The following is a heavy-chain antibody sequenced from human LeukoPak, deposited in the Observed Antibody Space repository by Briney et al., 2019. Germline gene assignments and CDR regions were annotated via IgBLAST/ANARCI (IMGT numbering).Heavy chain of an antibody. CDR3: AGLVGRYSSGLYYYYFDY. CDR1: GDSINSLDL. J-gene: IGHJ4*02. V-gene: IGHV4-4*02. Sequence: SENLSLTCTVSGDSINSLDLWSWVRQPPGKGLEWIGEMYLSGTTHSNPSVKSRVTISIDKSKNQSFLNLSSVTAADTAVYYCAGLVGRYSSGLYYYYFDYWGQGTLVTVSS. CDR2: MYLSGTT. D-gene: IGHD3-22*01.